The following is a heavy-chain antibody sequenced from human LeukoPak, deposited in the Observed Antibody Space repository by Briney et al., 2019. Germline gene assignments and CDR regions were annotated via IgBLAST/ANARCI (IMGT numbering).Heavy chain of an antibody. CDR3: ARESVGATSWGNWFDP. V-gene: IGHV4-61*01. CDR2: IYYSGGT. J-gene: IGHJ5*02. Sequence: SSETLSLTCTVSGGSISSSSYYWSWIRQPPGKGLEWIGYIYYSGGTNYNPSLKSRVTISVDTSKNQFSLKLSSVTAADTAVYYCARESVGATSWGNWFDPWGQGTLVTVSS. D-gene: IGHD1-26*01. CDR1: GGSISSSSYY.